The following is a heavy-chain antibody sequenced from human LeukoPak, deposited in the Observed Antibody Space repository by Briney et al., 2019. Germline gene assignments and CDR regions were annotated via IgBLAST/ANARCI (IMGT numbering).Heavy chain of an antibody. V-gene: IGHV1-24*01. Sequence: ASVKVSCKVSGYTLTELSMHWVRQAPGKGLEWMGGFDPEDGETICAQKFQGRVTMTEDTSTDTAYMELSSLRSEDTAVYYCATPSRGREDYYFDYWGQGTLVTVSS. CDR1: GYTLTELS. D-gene: IGHD3-10*01. CDR2: FDPEDGET. CDR3: ATPSRGREDYYFDY. J-gene: IGHJ4*02.